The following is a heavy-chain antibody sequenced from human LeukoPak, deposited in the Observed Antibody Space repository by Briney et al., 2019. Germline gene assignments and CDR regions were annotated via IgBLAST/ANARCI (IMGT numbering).Heavy chain of an antibody. CDR2: INHSGST. Sequence: PSETLSLTCAVYGGSFSGYYRSWNRQPPGKGLEWIGEINHSGSTNYNPSLKSRVTTSVDTSKNQFSLKLSSVTAADTAVYYCARGVSGSYSFDYWGQGTLVTVSS. CDR1: GGSFSGYY. CDR3: ARGVSGSYSFDY. J-gene: IGHJ4*02. D-gene: IGHD1-26*01. V-gene: IGHV4-34*01.